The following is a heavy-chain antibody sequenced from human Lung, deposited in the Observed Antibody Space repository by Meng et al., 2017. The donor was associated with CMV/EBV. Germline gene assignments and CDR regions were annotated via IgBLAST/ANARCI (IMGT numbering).Heavy chain of an antibody. D-gene: IGHD2-21*02. CDR3: ARIERRRILKYCGSDCSTTDY. CDR1: GGSISSSNL. CDR2: IYHSGST. J-gene: IGHJ4*02. Sequence: SETLSLXXAVSGGSISSSNLWTWVRQVPGKGLEWIGEIYHSGSTNYNPSLKSRVTISVDKFKNQFSLKLGSVNAADTAVYYCARIERRRILKYCGSDCSTTDYWGQGTLVTVSS. V-gene: IGHV4-4*02.